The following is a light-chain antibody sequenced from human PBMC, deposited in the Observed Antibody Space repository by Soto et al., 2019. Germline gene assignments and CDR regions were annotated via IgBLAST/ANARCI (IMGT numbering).Light chain of an antibody. CDR2: TAV. Sequence: DIQMTQSPSSLSASVGDTVTISCRASQSISSSVNWYQQKPGKAPKLLIYTAVNLHSGVPSRFSGSGSRTDFTLTITDLQPEDVATYYCQQADTLPVTFGQGTRLEIK. CDR1: QSISSS. J-gene: IGKJ5*01. CDR3: QQADTLPVT. V-gene: IGKV1-39*01.